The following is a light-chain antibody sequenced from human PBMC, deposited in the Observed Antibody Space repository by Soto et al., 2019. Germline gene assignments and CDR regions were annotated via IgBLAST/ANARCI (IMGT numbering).Light chain of an antibody. CDR2: DVS. Sequence: EIVLTQSPATLSLSPEERATLSCRASQSISSHLVWYQQKLGQAPRLLIYDVSNRATGIPARFSGSGSGTDFTLTISSLEPEDFAVYYCQHRPNWPLTFGGGTRVEIK. CDR3: QHRPNWPLT. CDR1: QSISSH. V-gene: IGKV3-11*01. J-gene: IGKJ4*01.